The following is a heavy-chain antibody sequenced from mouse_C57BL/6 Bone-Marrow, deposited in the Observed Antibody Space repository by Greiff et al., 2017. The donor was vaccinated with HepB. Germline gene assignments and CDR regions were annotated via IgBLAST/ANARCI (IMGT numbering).Heavy chain of an antibody. Sequence: EVKVVESGGGLVKPGGSLKLSCAASGFTFSDYGMHWVRQAPEKGLEWVAYISSGSSTIYYADTVKGRFTISRDNAKNTLFLQMTSLRSEDTAMYYCARAATVVATPFDYWGQGTTLTVSS. V-gene: IGHV5-17*01. CDR1: GFTFSDYG. CDR2: ISSGSSTI. D-gene: IGHD1-1*01. J-gene: IGHJ2*01. CDR3: ARAATVVATPFDY.